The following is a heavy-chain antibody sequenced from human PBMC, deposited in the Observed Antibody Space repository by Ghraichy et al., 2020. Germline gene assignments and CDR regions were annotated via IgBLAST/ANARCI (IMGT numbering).Heavy chain of an antibody. V-gene: IGHV4-4*07. Sequence: SETLSLTCTVSGGSMTPYQWNWMRQTAGKGLEWIGRIETSGTTTYSPSLKSRVTMSADTSKSQLSLKLTSVTAADTAVYYCARRYYDSSGYHWHFDLWGRGTLVTVSS. D-gene: IGHD3-22*01. J-gene: IGHJ2*01. CDR2: IETSGTT. CDR3: ARRYYDSSGYHWHFDL. CDR1: GGSMTPYQ.